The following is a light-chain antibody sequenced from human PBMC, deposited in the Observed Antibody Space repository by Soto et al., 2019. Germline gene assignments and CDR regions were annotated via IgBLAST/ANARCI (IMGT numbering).Light chain of an antibody. J-gene: IGKJ1*01. CDR3: QQYKDWRT. Sequence: EIVMTQSPATLSVSPGESVTLSCRASQSVGSNLAWYQQKPGQTPRLLVFGASTRATGIPARFSGSGSGTEFTLTISSLQSEDFAVYYCQQYKDWRTFGQGTKVEIK. V-gene: IGKV3-15*01. CDR2: GAS. CDR1: QSVGSN.